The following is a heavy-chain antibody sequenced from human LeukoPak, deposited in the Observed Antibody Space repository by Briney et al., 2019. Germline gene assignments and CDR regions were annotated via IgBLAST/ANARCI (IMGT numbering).Heavy chain of an antibody. CDR2: IYYSGST. CDR3: ARGDYDFWSGYSSKNWFDP. CDR1: GGSISSYY. Sequence: SETLSLTCTVSGGSISSYYWSWIRQPPGKGLEWIGYIYYSGSTNYNPSLKSRVTISVDTSKNQFSLKLSSVTAADTAVYYCARGDYDFWSGYSSKNWFDPWGQGTLVTVSS. V-gene: IGHV4-59*01. D-gene: IGHD3-3*01. J-gene: IGHJ5*02.